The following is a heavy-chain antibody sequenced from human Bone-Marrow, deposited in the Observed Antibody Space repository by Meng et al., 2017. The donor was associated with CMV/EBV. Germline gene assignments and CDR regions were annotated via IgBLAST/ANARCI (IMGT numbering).Heavy chain of an antibody. V-gene: IGHV4-31*02. D-gene: IGHD2/OR15-2a*01. CDR1: CGSISSGGYY. CDR3: ARSEPKPLSPNWFDP. J-gene: IGHJ5*02. CDR2: ISYSAST. Sequence: CGSISSGGYYWSSIRQHPVKGLEWIGSISYSASTSYNPSLKSRVSLSVDTSKNQFSLRLISVTAADTAVYYCARSEPKPLSPNWFDPWGQGTLVTVSS.